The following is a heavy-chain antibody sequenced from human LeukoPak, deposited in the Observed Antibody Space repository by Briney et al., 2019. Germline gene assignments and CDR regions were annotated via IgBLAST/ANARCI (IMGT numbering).Heavy chain of an antibody. CDR3: ARAPGYCSTTSCEYYYYMDV. J-gene: IGHJ6*03. CDR2: ISSTGNTI. D-gene: IGHD2-2*01. CDR1: GFTFSDYY. Sequence: PGGSLRLSCAASGFTFSDYYMSWIRQAPGKGLEWVSYISSTGNTIYYADSVKGRFTISRDNAKNSLYLQMNSLRAEDTAVYYCARAPGYCSTTSCEYYYYMDVWGKGTTVTVSS. V-gene: IGHV3-11*01.